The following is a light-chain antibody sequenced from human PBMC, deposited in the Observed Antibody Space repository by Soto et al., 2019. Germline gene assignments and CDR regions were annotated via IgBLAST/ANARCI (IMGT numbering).Light chain of an antibody. Sequence: QAVVTQPPSASGTPGQRVTISCSGSSSNIGSNYVYWYQQLPGTAPKLLIYRNNQRPSGVPDRFSGSKSGTSASLAISGLRSEDEADYYCAAWDDSLSGGVFGTGTKLTVL. V-gene: IGLV1-47*01. CDR2: RNN. CDR1: SSNIGSNY. CDR3: AAWDDSLSGGV. J-gene: IGLJ1*01.